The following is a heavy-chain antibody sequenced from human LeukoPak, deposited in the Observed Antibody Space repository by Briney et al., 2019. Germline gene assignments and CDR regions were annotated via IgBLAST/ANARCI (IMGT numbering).Heavy chain of an antibody. CDR2: IYYSGST. CDR1: GGSMSGYY. D-gene: IGHD5-24*01. Sequence: SETLSLTCTVSGGSMSGYYWSWIRQPPGKGLEWIGYIYYSGSTNYNPSLKSRVTISVDTSKNQFSLRLSSVTAADTAVYYCARGDGYNAYWGQGTLVTVSS. CDR3: ARGDGYNAY. J-gene: IGHJ4*02. V-gene: IGHV4-59*01.